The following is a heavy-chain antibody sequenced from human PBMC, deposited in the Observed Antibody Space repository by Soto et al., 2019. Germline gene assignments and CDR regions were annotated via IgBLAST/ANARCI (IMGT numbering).Heavy chain of an antibody. CDR3: AREGNYGNHHDGFDI. J-gene: IGHJ3*02. CDR2: ISSSSSYI. Sequence: GGSLRLSCASSGFTFSSYSMHWVRQAPGKGLEWVSSISSSSSYIYYADPVKGRFTISRDNAKDTLYLQMNSLRAEDTAVYYCAREGNYGNHHDGFDIWGQGTMVTVSS. D-gene: IGHD1-7*01. V-gene: IGHV3-21*01. CDR1: GFTFSSYS.